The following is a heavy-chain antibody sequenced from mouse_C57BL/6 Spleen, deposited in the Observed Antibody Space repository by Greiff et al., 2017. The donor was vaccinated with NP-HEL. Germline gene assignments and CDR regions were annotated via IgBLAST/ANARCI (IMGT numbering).Heavy chain of an antibody. CDR3: ARGYGYHDGGVYYAMDY. V-gene: IGHV5-17*01. J-gene: IGHJ4*01. CDR1: GFTFSDYG. CDR2: ISSGSSTI. Sequence: EVKLVESGGGLVKPGGSLKLSCAASGFTFSDYGMHWVRQAPEKGLEWVAYISSGSSTIYYADTVKGRFTISRDNAKNTLFLQMTSLRSEDTAMYYCARGYGYHDGGVYYAMDYWGQGTSVTVSS. D-gene: IGHD2-2*01.